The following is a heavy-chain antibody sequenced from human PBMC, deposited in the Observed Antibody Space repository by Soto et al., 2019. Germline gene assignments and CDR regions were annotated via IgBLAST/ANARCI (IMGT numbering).Heavy chain of an antibody. D-gene: IGHD2-15*01. J-gene: IGHJ3*02. V-gene: IGHV4-31*03. CDR1: GGSISSSGYY. CDR3: ARGGGYCSGGSCYIPI. CDR2: IYYSGST. Sequence: ASETLSLTCTVSGGSISSSGYYWSWIRQHPGKGLEWIGYIYYSGSTYCNPSLKSRVTISVDTSKNQFSLKLSSVTAADTAVYYCARGGGYCSGGSCYIPIWGQGTMVTVSS.